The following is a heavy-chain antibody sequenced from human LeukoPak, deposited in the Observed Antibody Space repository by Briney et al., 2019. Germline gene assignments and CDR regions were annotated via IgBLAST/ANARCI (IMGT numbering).Heavy chain of an antibody. CDR2: IIPIFGTA. Sequence: SSVKVSCKASGGTFSSYAISWVRQAPGQGLEWMGRIIPIFGTANYAQKFQGRVTITTDESTSTAYMELSRLRSDDTAMYYCARSRFGESAFDIWGQGTMVTVSS. CDR1: GGTFSSYA. CDR3: ARSRFGESAFDI. V-gene: IGHV1-69*05. D-gene: IGHD3-10*01. J-gene: IGHJ3*02.